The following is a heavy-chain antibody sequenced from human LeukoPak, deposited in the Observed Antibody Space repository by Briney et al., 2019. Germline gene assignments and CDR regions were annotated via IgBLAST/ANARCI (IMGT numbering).Heavy chain of an antibody. D-gene: IGHD2-15*01. CDR1: GGSFSGYY. Sequence: SETLSLTCAVYGGSFSGYYWSWIRQPPGKGLEWIGEINHSGSTNYSPSLKSRVTISVDTSKNQFSLKLSSVTAADTAVYYCARLGYCSGGSCSWGQGTLVTVSS. CDR3: ARLGYCSGGSCS. V-gene: IGHV4-34*01. CDR2: INHSGST. J-gene: IGHJ4*02.